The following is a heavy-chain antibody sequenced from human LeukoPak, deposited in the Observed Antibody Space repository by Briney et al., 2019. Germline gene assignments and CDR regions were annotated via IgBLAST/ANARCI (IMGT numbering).Heavy chain of an antibody. CDR1: GYTFTSYD. D-gene: IGHD3-16*02. V-gene: IGHV1-8*01. J-gene: IGHJ4*02. CDR3: ARVRLGELSFDY. Sequence: ASVKVSCKASGYTFTSYDFNWVRQATGQRPEWMGWMSPNSGDTGYAQKFQGRVTITRDTSASTAYMELSSLRSEDTAVYYCARVRLGELSFDYWGQGTLVTVSS. CDR2: MSPNSGDT.